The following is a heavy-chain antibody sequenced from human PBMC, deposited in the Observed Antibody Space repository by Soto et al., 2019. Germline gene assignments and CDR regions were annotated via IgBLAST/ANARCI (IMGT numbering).Heavy chain of an antibody. CDR3: ERDMYGEPGY. Sequence: QVQLVQSGAEVKKPGASVKVSCKASGYTFTSYGISWVRQAPGQGLEWMGWISAYNGNTNYAQKLQGRITKNTTTTTSTAQRELRSLRTADKAVYYCERDMYGEPGYWGHGTLVTVSS. J-gene: IGHJ4*01. CDR1: GYTFTSYG. CDR2: ISAYNGNT. V-gene: IGHV1-18*01. D-gene: IGHD4-17*01.